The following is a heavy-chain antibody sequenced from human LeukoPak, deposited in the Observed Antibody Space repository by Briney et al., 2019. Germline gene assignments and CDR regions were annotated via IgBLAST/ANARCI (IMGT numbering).Heavy chain of an antibody. J-gene: IGHJ4*02. Sequence: PSQTLSLTCTVSGGSINNGGYYWSWIRQHPGKGLEWIGYIYYSGSTYYNPSLKSRVTISVDTSKNQFSLKLSSVTAADTAVYYCAREGRGVATTPFDWWGQGTLVTVSS. CDR2: IYYSGST. V-gene: IGHV4-31*03. CDR1: GGSINNGGYY. CDR3: AREGRGVATTPFDW. D-gene: IGHD1-1*01.